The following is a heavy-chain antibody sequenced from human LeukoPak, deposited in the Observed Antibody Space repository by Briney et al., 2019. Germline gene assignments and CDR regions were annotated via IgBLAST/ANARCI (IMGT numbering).Heavy chain of an antibody. CDR3: ASSPRGYCSGGSCPPNRTRFDY. D-gene: IGHD2-15*01. CDR1: GGSISSYY. CDR2: IYYSGST. Sequence: PSETLSLTCTVSGGSISSYYWSWIRQPPGKVLEWIGYIYYSGSTNYNPSLKSRVTISVDTSKNQFSLKLSSVTAADTAVYYCASSPRGYCSGGSCPPNRTRFDYWGQGTLVTVSS. V-gene: IGHV4-59*01. J-gene: IGHJ4*02.